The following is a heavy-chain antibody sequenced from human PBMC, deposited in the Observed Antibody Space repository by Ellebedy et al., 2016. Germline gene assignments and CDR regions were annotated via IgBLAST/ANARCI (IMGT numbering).Heavy chain of an antibody. CDR2: IIPIFGTA. J-gene: IGHJ4*02. CDR3: ARGGYYDSSGYYYPGDY. V-gene: IGHV1-69*13. Sequence: SVKVSCXASGGTFSRYAISWVRQAPGQGLEWMGGIIPIFGTANYAQKFQGRVTITADESTSTAYMELSSLRSEDTAVYYCARGGYYDSSGYYYPGDYWGQGTLVTVSS. D-gene: IGHD3-22*01. CDR1: GGTFSRYA.